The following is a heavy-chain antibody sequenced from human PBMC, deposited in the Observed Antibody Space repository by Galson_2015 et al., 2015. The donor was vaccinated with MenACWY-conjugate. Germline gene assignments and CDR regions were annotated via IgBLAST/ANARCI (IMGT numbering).Heavy chain of an antibody. CDR1: GFTFSSYW. V-gene: IGHV3-74*01. D-gene: IGHD6-19*01. J-gene: IGHJ6*02. CDR2: INSDGSGT. CDR3: ARAGEGAVAYGMDV. Sequence: SLRLSCAASGFTFSSYWMHWVRRAPGKGLVWVSRINSDGSGTSYADSVKGRFTISRDNAKNTLYLQMNSLRAADTAVYYCARAGEGAVAYGMDVWGQGTTVTVSS.